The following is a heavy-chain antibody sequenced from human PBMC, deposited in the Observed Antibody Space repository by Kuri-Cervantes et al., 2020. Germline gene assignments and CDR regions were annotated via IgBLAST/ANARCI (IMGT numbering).Heavy chain of an antibody. Sequence: SLKISCKAAGGTFSSYTISWLLQDPGQGLQWMGRIIPIIGIANYAQKFQGSVTITADKSTSTAYMELRTLSSEDTAVYYCARVVAGLYYYYGMDVWGQGTTVTVSS. D-gene: IGHD6-19*01. CDR2: IIPIIGIA. CDR3: ARVVAGLYYYYGMDV. CDR1: GGTFSSYT. J-gene: IGHJ6*02. V-gene: IGHV1-69*02.